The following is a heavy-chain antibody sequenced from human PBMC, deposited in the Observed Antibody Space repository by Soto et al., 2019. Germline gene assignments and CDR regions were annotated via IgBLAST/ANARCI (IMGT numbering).Heavy chain of an antibody. CDR1: GFTFSGST. CDR2: IRSKANNYAT. V-gene: IGHV3-73*02. J-gene: IGHJ4*02. Sequence: EVQLVESGGGLVQPGGSLKLSCAASGFTFSGSTMIWVRQASGKGLEWVGRIRSKANNYATAYAASVKGRVTISRDDSKNTAYLQLNSLKTEDTAVYYCSTHSDDYSSSSPDSCGPGTLGTVS. D-gene: IGHD6-6*01. CDR3: STHSDDYSSSSPDS.